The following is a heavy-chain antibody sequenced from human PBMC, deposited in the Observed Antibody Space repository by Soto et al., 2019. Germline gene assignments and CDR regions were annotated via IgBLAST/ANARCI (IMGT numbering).Heavy chain of an antibody. CDR3: AKARDCTDTGCNLPYYGLDV. V-gene: IGHV3-23*01. J-gene: IGHJ6*02. CDR2: IIGTGGST. D-gene: IGHD2-8*02. Sequence: EVQLLESGGGLMQPGGSLRLSCAASEFTFSNYAMNWVRQAPGKGLEWVAGIIGTGGSTYYADFVEGRFTISRDNSKRTLYLQMNSLRVEDTAVYYCAKARDCTDTGCNLPYYGLDVWGQGTTVTVSS. CDR1: EFTFSNYA.